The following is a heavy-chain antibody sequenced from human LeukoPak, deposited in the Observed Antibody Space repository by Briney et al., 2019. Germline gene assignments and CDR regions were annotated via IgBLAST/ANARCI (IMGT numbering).Heavy chain of an antibody. D-gene: IGHD3-9*01. V-gene: IGHV3-33*06. CDR2: LWKDGSNN. Sequence: GGSLRLSCVASGFTFRNYGMHWVRQAPGKGLEWVAVLWKDGSNNFYADSVKGRFRFSRDNSKDMLYLQMNSLRAEDTAVYYCAKEYEIFIGAFDIWGQGTMVTVSS. J-gene: IGHJ3*02. CDR3: AKEYEIFIGAFDI. CDR1: GFTFRNYG.